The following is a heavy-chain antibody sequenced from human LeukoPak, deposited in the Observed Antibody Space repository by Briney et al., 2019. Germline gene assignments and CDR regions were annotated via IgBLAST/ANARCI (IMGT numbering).Heavy chain of an antibody. CDR3: ARDGWLSGDY. Sequence: SGTLSLTCVVSGDSISRNNYWSWVRPPPGKGLEWIGEISHSGNTNYNSSLKSRATISVDTSKTQFSLKLTSVTAADTAVYYRARDGWLSGDYWGRGTLVTVSS. CDR2: ISHSGNT. V-gene: IGHV4-4*02. D-gene: IGHD5-24*01. J-gene: IGHJ4*02. CDR1: GDSISRNNY.